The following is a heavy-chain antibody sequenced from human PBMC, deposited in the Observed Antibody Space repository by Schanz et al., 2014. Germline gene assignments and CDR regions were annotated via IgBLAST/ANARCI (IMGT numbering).Heavy chain of an antibody. D-gene: IGHD3-22*01. J-gene: IGHJ4*02. V-gene: IGHV3-21*01. Sequence: EVQLVESGGGLVQSGGSLRLSCAASGFSFSDYSMNWVRQAPGEGLEWVSSISESSTYKYYADSVKGRFTISRDNAKNSLYLQMNSLRADDTAVYFCARDRAYDSSGRPTGVDYWGQGILVTVSS. CDR1: GFSFSDYS. CDR3: ARDRAYDSSGRPTGVDY. CDR2: ISESSTYK.